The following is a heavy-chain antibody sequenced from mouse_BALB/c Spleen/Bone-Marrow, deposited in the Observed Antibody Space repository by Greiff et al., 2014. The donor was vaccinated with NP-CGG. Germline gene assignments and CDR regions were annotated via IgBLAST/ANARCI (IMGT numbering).Heavy chain of an antibody. J-gene: IGHJ4*01. D-gene: IGHD3-1*01. CDR1: GYSFTGYY. CDR3: ARNGPYAMDY. V-gene: IGHV1-26*01. Sequence: EVQLQQSGPELVKPGASVKISCKASGYSFTGYYMHWVKQSHVKSLEWIGRINPYNGVISYNQNFKDKASLTVDKSSSTAYMELHSLTSEESAVYYCARNGPYAMDYWGQGTSVTVSS. CDR2: INPYNGVI.